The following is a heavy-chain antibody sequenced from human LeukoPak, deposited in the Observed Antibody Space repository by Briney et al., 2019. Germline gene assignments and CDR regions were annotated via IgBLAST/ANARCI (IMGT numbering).Heavy chain of an antibody. V-gene: IGHV1-69*01. J-gene: IGHJ4*02. CDR3: ARVADYDFWSGYPDY. CDR2: IIPIFGTA. D-gene: IGHD3-3*01. Sequence: GASVKVSCKASGGTFSSYAISWVRQAPGQGLEWMGGIIPIFGTANYAQKFQGRVTITADESTSTAYMELSSLRSEDTAVYYCARVADYDFWSGYPDYWGQGTLVTVSS. CDR1: GGTFSSYA.